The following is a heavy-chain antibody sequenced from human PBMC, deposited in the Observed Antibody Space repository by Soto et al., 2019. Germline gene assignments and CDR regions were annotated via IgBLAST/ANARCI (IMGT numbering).Heavy chain of an antibody. D-gene: IGHD3-10*01. J-gene: IGHJ6*02. Sequence: GGSLRLSCAASGFTFSSYGMHWVRQAPGKGLEWVAVISYDGSNKYYADSVKGRFTISRDNSKNTLYLQMNSLRAEDTAVYYCAKEIWGGDTSGSYYKGALDYYYYGMDVWGQGTTVTVSS. CDR3: AKEIWGGDTSGSYYKGALDYYYYGMDV. CDR1: GFTFSSYG. V-gene: IGHV3-30*18. CDR2: ISYDGSNK.